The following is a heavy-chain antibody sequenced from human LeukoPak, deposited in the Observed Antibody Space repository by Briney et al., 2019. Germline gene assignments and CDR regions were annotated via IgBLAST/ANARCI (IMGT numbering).Heavy chain of an antibody. CDR1: GGSISSGCYY. Sequence: PSETLSLTCTVSGGSISSGCYYWGWIRRPPGKGLEWLGSIYYSGSPYYNPSLKSRVTISVDTSKNQFSLKLSSVTAADTAVYYCVGSSPPGKWGQGTLVTVSS. CDR2: IYYSGSP. D-gene: IGHD6-13*01. CDR3: VGSSPPGK. V-gene: IGHV4-39*01. J-gene: IGHJ4*02.